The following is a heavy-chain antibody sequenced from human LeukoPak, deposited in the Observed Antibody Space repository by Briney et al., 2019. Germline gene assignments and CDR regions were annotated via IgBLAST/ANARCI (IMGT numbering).Heavy chain of an antibody. J-gene: IGHJ4*02. D-gene: IGHD6-13*01. CDR2: ISSNGGST. CDR3: ARGDSSSWYPPLDY. CDR1: GFTFSSYA. Sequence: PGGSLRLSCSASGFTFSSYAMHWVRQAPGKGLEYVSAISSNGGSTYYADSVKGRFTISRDNSKNTLYLQMSSLRAEDTAVYYCARGDSSSWYPPLDYWGQGTLVTVSS. V-gene: IGHV3-64D*09.